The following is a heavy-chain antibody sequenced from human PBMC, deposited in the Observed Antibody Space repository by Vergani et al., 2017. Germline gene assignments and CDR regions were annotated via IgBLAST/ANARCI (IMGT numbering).Heavy chain of an antibody. J-gene: IGHJ5*02. CDR3: AREIVVVTAIHWFDP. D-gene: IGHD2-21*02. V-gene: IGHV1-18*01. CDR2: ISAYNGNT. CDR1: GYTFSTYG. Sequence: QVQLVQSGAEVKKPGASVKVSCKASGYTFSTYGISWVRQAPGQGLEWMGWISAYNGNTNYPEKFQGRLTMTTDTSTRTAYMELRSLRSDDTAVYYCAREIVVVTAIHWFDPWGQGTLVTVSS.